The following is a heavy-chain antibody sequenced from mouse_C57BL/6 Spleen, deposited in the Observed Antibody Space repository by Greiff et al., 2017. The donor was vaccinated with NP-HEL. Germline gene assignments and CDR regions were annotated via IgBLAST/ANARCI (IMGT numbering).Heavy chain of an antibody. V-gene: IGHV1-50*01. J-gene: IGHJ2*01. Sequence: VQLQQPGAELVKPGASVKLSCKASGYTFTSYWMQWVKQRPGQGLEWIGEIDPSDSYTNYNQKFKGKATLTVDTSSSTAYMQLSSLTSEDSAVYYCARRRGWYYFDYWGQGTTLTVSS. D-gene: IGHD3-3*01. CDR2: IDPSDSYT. CDR3: ARRRGWYYFDY. CDR1: GYTFTSYW.